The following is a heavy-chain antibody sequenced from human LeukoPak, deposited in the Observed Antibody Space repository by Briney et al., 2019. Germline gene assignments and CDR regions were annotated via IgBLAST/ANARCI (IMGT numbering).Heavy chain of an antibody. D-gene: IGHD5-24*01. V-gene: IGHV3-11*04. Sequence: GGSLRLSCAASGFTFSDYYMSWIRQAPGKGLEWVSYISSSGSTIHQADSVKGRFTITRDNAKNSLYLQMNSLRAEDTAVYYCARDGYTSDAFDIWGQGTMVTVSS. CDR2: ISSSGSTI. J-gene: IGHJ3*02. CDR1: GFTFSDYY. CDR3: ARDGYTSDAFDI.